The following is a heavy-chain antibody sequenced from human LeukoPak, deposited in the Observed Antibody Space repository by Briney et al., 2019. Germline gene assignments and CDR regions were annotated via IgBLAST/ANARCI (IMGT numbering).Heavy chain of an antibody. V-gene: IGHV1-8*02. CDR3: ATYSSSWYTYYFDY. CDR1: GYTFTGYY. J-gene: IGHJ4*02. CDR2: MNPNSGNT. Sequence: ASVKVSCKASGYTFTGYYMHWVRQATGQGLEWMGWMNPNSGNTGYAQKFQGRVTMTEDTSTDTAYMELSSLRSEDTAVYYCATYSSSWYTYYFDYWGQGTLVTVSS. D-gene: IGHD6-13*01.